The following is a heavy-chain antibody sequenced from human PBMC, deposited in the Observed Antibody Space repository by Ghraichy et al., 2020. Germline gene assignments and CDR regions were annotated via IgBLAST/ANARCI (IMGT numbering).Heavy chain of an antibody. CDR1: GYSFITYG. V-gene: IGHV1-18*01. CDR2: ITTKSANT. J-gene: IGHJ5*02. CDR3: ARGVNWLDP. Sequence: ASVKVSCKASGYSFITYGITWVRQAPGQGLEWMGWITTKSANTQYAQKFQGRVIMTTEKSTNTAYMELRSLRFDDTAVYYCARGVNWLDPWGQGTLVTVSS.